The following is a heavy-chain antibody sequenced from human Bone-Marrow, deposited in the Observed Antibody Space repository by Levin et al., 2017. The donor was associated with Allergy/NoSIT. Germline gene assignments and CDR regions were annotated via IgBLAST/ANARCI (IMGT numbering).Heavy chain of an antibody. D-gene: IGHD2-8*02. V-gene: IGHV3-9*01. J-gene: IGHJ3*01. CDR3: AIYTFSYDSTGFDV. CDR1: GFNFGDYA. CDR2: ISWNGGSI. Sequence: SLKISCSASGFNFGDYAMHWIRQVPGKGLEWVSGISWNGGSIGYADSVKGRFTTSRDNAKNSLYLQVSSLRPEDTALYYCAIYTFSYDSTGFDVWGQGTMVTVSS.